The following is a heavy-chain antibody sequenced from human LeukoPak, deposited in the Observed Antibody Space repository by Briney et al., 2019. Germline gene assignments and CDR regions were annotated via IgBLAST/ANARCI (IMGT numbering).Heavy chain of an antibody. J-gene: IGHJ4*02. Sequence: GGSLRLSCAASGFTFSSYAMSWVRQAPGKGLEWASAISAGGGSTYYADSVKGRFTISRDSSENTLYLQMNSLRAEDTAVYYCAKGRRDGYNYDYWGQGTPVTVSS. CDR1: GFTFSSYA. CDR2: ISAGGGST. V-gene: IGHV3-23*01. CDR3: AKGRRDGYNYDY. D-gene: IGHD5-24*01.